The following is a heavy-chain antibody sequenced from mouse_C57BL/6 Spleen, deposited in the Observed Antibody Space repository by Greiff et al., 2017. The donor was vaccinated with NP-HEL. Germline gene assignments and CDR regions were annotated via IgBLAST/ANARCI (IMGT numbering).Heavy chain of an antibody. CDR2: IDPENGDT. V-gene: IGHV14-4*01. J-gene: IGHJ4*01. Sequence: EVKLMESGAELVRPGASVKLSCTASGFNIKDDYMHWVKQRPEQGLEWIGWIDPENGDTEYASKFQGKATITADTSSNTAYLQLSSLTSEDTAVYYCTTAGSSYDYAMDYWGQGTSVTVSS. D-gene: IGHD1-1*01. CDR3: TTAGSSYDYAMDY. CDR1: GFNIKDDY.